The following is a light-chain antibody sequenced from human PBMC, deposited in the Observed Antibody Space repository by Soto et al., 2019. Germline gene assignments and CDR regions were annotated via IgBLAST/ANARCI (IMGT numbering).Light chain of an antibody. Sequence: EIVMTQSPATLSVSPWERATLSCMASQSVSSSYLAWYQQKPGQAPKVLIYRASTRATGIPDRFTGSGSGTDFTLTISRLETEDFAVYYCQQYGSSPLTFGGGTKVDIK. J-gene: IGKJ4*01. CDR1: QSVSSSY. CDR2: RAS. V-gene: IGKV3-20*01. CDR3: QQYGSSPLT.